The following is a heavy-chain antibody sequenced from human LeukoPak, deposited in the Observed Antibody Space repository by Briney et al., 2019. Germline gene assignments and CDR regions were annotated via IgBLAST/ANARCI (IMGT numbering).Heavy chain of an antibody. D-gene: IGHD2-21*01. CDR1: GGSFSGYY. V-gene: IGHV4-34*01. CDR2: INHSGST. J-gene: IGHJ5*02. CDR3: ARESVASGGFNWFDP. Sequence: SETLSLTCAVYGGSFSGYYWSWIRQPPGKGLEWIGEINHSGSTNYNPSLKSRVTISVDTSKNQFSLKLSSVTAADTAVYCCARESVASGGFNWFDPWGQGTLVTVSS.